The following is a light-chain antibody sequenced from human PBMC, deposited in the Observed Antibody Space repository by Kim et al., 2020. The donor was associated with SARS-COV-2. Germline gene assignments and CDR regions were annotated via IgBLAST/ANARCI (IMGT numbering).Light chain of an antibody. J-gene: IGLJ3*02. CDR3: SSYTSSSTWV. CDR1: SSDVGAYDY. CDR2: DVS. Sequence: GQSITMSCTGTSSDVGAYDYVSWYQQHPGKAPTLMIYDVSERPSGVSYRFSGSKSGNTASLTISGLRAEDEAYYYCSSYTSSSTWVFGGGTKLTVL. V-gene: IGLV2-14*03.